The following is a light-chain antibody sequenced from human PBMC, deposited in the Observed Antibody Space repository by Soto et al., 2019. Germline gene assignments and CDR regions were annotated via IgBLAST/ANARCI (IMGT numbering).Light chain of an antibody. CDR1: QSISNY. CDR3: QQSYTTLFP. CDR2: AAS. V-gene: IGKV1-39*01. J-gene: IGKJ3*01. Sequence: DIQMTPAPSSLSASVGDRVTITCRASQSISNYLNWYQQKPGKAPKLLIYAASSLQSGVPSRFSGSGSGTDVTLTISSLQPEDCATYSCQQSYTTLFPFGPGTNVDIK.